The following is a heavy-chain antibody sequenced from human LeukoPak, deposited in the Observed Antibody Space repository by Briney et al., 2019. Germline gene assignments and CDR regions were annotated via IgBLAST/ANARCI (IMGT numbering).Heavy chain of an antibody. V-gene: IGHV4-39*01. CDR1: GGSISSSSYY. J-gene: IGHJ4*02. CDR2: IYYSGST. Sequence: SETLSLTCTVSGGSISSSSYYWGWIRQPPGKGLEWIGSIYYSGSTYYNPSLKSRVTISVDTSKNQFSLKLSSVTAADTAVYYCARGSLPLIGKGGSARFDYWGQGTLVTVSS. D-gene: IGHD2-15*01. CDR3: ARGSLPLIGKGGSARFDY.